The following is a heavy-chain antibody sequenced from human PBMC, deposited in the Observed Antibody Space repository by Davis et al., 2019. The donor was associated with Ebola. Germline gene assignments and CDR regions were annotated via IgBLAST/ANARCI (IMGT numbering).Heavy chain of an antibody. J-gene: IGHJ4*02. CDR3: TTDRGYYDSSGYQDY. CDR2: IRSKANSYAT. V-gene: IGHV3-73*01. D-gene: IGHD3-22*01. Sequence: PGGSLRLSCAASGFTFSGSAMHWVRQAPGKGLEWVGRIRSKANSYATAYAASVKGRFTISRDDSKNTAYLQMNSLKTEDTAVYYCTTDRGYYDSSGYQDYWGQGTLVTVSS. CDR1: GFTFSGSA.